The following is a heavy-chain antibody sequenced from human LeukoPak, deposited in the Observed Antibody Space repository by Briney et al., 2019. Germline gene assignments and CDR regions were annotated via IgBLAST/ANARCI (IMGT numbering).Heavy chain of an antibody. V-gene: IGHV1-18*01. J-gene: IGHJ4*02. Sequence: ASVTVSCKASGYTVTSYGISWVRQAPGQGLEWMGWISAYNGNTNYAQKLQGRVTMTTDTSTSTAYMELRSLRSDDTAVYYCARAEWELPIPDYWGQGTLVTVSS. CDR1: GYTVTSYG. CDR2: ISAYNGNT. D-gene: IGHD1-26*01. CDR3: ARAEWELPIPDY.